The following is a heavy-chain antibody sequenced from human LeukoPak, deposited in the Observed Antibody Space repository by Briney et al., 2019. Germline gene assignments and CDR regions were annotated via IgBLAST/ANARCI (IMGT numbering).Heavy chain of an antibody. CDR1: GGSIRSSSYS. J-gene: IGHJ4*02. D-gene: IGHD6-13*01. CDR2: IYYSGTT. CDR3: ARLYSSREYCFDY. Sequence: SETLSLTCTVSGGSIRSSSYSWGWIRQPPGKGLEWIGSIYYSGTTYYNPSLKSRVTISVDTSKNQFSLKVNSVTAADTAVYYCARLYSSREYCFDYWGQGTLVTVSS. V-gene: IGHV4-39*01.